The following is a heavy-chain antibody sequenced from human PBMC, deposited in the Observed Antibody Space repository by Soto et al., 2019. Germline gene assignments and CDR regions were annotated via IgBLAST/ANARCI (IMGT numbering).Heavy chain of an antibody. D-gene: IGHD4-17*01. J-gene: IGHJ4*02. CDR3: ATRSSDYYFY. Sequence: PGGSLRLSCAASGLTLSNFETDWVRQAPGKGLEWIAYISIGARSIHYADSVRGRLTISRDDAENSVFLQMDRLSAEDTAVYFCATRSSDYYFYWGQGALVTVS. V-gene: IGHV3-48*03. CDR1: GLTLSNFE. CDR2: ISIGARSI.